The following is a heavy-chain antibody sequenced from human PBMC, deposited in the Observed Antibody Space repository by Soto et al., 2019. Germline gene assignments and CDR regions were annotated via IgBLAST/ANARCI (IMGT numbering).Heavy chain of an antibody. CDR2: IYYSGST. J-gene: IGHJ3*02. V-gene: IGHV4-31*03. D-gene: IGHD2-15*01. CDR3: ARDRALTHHAFAI. Sequence: SETLCLTCTVSGGSISSGGYYWSWIRQHPGKGLEWIGYIYYSGSTYYNPSLKSRVTISVDTSKNQFSLKLSSVTAADTAVYYCARDRALTHHAFAIRGQGTMVTVSS. CDR1: GGSISSGGYY.